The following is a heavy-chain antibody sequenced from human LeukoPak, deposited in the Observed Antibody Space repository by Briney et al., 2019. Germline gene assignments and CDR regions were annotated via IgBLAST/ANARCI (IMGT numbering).Heavy chain of an antibody. CDR1: GFAFSSYN. V-gene: IGHV3-21*01. J-gene: IGHJ4*02. CDR3: ARHSDIPIDY. Sequence: PGGSLRLSCAASGFAFSSYNMNWVRQAPGKGLEWVSFISSGGSYIYYADSVEGRFTISRDNAKNSLYLQMNSLRAEDTAVYYCARHSDIPIDYWGQGTLVTVSS. D-gene: IGHD2-2*02. CDR2: ISSGGSYI.